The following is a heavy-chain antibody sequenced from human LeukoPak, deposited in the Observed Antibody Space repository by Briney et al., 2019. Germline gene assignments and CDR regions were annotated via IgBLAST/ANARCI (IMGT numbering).Heavy chain of an antibody. J-gene: IGHJ3*02. V-gene: IGHV3-48*04. CDR3: ASDPPWENDAFDI. CDR1: GFTFSSYA. D-gene: IGHD1-26*01. CDR2: ISSSSSII. Sequence: GGSLRLSCAASGFTFSSYAMSWVRQAPGKGLEWISYISSSSSIIYYADSVKGRFTISRDNAKDSLYLQMNSLRVEDTAVYYCASDPPWENDAFDIWGQGTMVTVSS.